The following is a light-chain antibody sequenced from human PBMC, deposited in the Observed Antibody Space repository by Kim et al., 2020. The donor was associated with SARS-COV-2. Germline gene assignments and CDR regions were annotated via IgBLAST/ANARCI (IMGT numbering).Light chain of an antibody. V-gene: IGKV6-21*01. Sequence: EIVLTQSPDFQSVTPTEKVTITCRASQSIGSSLHWYQQKPDQSPKLLIKYASQSFSGVPSRFSGSGSGEDFTLTISSLEAEEDATYYCHQSSGLPHTFGQGTKLEI. CDR3: HQSSGLPHT. CDR2: YAS. J-gene: IGKJ2*01. CDR1: QSIGSS.